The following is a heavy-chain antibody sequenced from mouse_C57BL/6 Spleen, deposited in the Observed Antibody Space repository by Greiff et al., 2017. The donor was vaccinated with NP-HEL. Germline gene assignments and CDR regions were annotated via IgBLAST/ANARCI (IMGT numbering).Heavy chain of an antibody. Sequence: EVQLQQSVAELVRPGASVKLSCTASGFNIKNTYMHWVKQRPEQGLEWIGRIDPANGNTKYAPKFQGKATITADTSSNTAYLQLSSLTSEDTAIYYCASQIYYYGSRTLFDYWGQGTTLTVSS. CDR3: ASQIYYYGSRTLFDY. J-gene: IGHJ2*01. D-gene: IGHD1-1*01. CDR1: GFNIKNTY. V-gene: IGHV14-3*01. CDR2: IDPANGNT.